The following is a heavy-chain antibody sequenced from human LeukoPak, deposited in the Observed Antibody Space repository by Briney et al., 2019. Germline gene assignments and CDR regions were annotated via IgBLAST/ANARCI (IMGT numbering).Heavy chain of an antibody. D-gene: IGHD6-6*01. Sequence: GGSLGLSCAASGFTFSSYSMNWVRQAPGKGLEGVSYISSSSSTIYYADSVKGRFTISRDNAKNSLYLQMNSLRAEDTAVYYCARAPQRIAAHSPPLRMDVWGQGTTVTVSS. CDR1: GFTFSSYS. J-gene: IGHJ6*02. CDR3: ARAPQRIAAHSPPLRMDV. CDR2: ISSSSSTI. V-gene: IGHV3-48*01.